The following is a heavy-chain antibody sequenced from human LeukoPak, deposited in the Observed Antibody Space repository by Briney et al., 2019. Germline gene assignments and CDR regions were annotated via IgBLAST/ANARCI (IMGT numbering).Heavy chain of an antibody. CDR3: ARSRGGSYYGDASDI. CDR2: IFYSGRT. D-gene: IGHD1-26*01. J-gene: IGHJ3*02. V-gene: IGHV4-30-4*01. CDR1: GGSIRGGDYY. Sequence: SQTLSLTCTVSGGSIRGGDYYWSWIRRPPGKGLGWVGYIFYSGRTYYKPSLKSRVSISLDTSKNQFSLKLSSVTAADTAVYYCARSRGGSYYGDASDIWGQGTMVTVSS.